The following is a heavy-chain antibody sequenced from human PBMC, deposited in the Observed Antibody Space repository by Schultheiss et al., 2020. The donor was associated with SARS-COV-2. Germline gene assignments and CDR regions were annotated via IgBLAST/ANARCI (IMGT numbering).Heavy chain of an antibody. CDR2: INHSGGT. CDR1: GGSFRSYH. D-gene: IGHD3-3*01. Sequence: SETLSLTCAVYGGSFRSYHWNWIRQSPGKGLEWIGEINHSGGTDYNPSLKSRVTISVDTSKNQFSLKLSSVTAADTAVYYCARGGDFWSGYYGGGYYYYGMDVWGQGTSVTVSS. CDR3: ARGGDFWSGYYGGGYYYYGMDV. V-gene: IGHV4-34*01. J-gene: IGHJ6*02.